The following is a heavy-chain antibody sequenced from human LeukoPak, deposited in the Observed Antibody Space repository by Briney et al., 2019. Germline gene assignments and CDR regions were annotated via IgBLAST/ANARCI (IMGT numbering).Heavy chain of an antibody. V-gene: IGHV3-21*01. CDR1: GFTFSSYS. CDR3: AREQLLKPNYGMDV. J-gene: IGHJ6*02. CDR2: ISSSSSYI. D-gene: IGHD2-2*01. Sequence: GGSLRLSCAASGFTFSSYSMNWVRQAPGKGLEWVSSISSSSSYIYYTDSVKGRFTISRDNAKNSLYLQMNSLRAEDTAVYYCAREQLLKPNYGMDVWGQGTMVTVSS.